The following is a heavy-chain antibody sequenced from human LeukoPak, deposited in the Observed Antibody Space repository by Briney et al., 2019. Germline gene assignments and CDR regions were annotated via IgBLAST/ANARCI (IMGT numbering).Heavy chain of an antibody. CDR1: GFTFTNYA. Sequence: GGSLRLSCAASGFTFTNYAMGWVRQAPGQGLDWVAAISGYDSSTNYAHTLKGRSTISRDNSKNTLYLQLNSLRAEDTAVYYCAKDGCTSPTCDINDWGRGTLVTVS. CDR2: ISGYDSST. J-gene: IGHJ4*02. CDR3: AKDGCTSPTCDIND. D-gene: IGHD2-2*02. V-gene: IGHV3-23*01.